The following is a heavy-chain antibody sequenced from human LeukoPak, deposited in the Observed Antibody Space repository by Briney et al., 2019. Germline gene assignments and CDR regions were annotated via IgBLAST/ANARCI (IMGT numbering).Heavy chain of an antibody. D-gene: IGHD5-18*01. CDR2: IIPIFGTA. CDR3: ALVDTAMAMDY. CDR1: GYTFTSYG. V-gene: IGHV1-69*13. Sequence: SVKVSCKASGYTFTSYGISWVRQAPGQGLEWMGGIIPIFGTANYAQKFQGRVTITADESTSTAYMELSSLRSEDTAVYYCALVDTAMAMDYWGQGTLVTVSS. J-gene: IGHJ4*02.